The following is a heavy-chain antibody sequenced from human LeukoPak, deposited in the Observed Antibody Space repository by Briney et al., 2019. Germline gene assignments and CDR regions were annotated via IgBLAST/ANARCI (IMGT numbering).Heavy chain of an antibody. D-gene: IGHD2-2*01. CDR1: GESFSGYY. CDR2: IIDTGST. CDR3: ARSYLSHYYFDY. V-gene: IGHV4-34*12. J-gene: IGHJ4*02. Sequence: PSETLSLTCVVYGESFSGYYWTWIRQPPGKGLEWIGEIIDTGSTKYNSSLKSRVTISVDTSKNQFSLKLSSVTAADTAVYYCARSYLSHYYFDYWGQGTLVTVSS.